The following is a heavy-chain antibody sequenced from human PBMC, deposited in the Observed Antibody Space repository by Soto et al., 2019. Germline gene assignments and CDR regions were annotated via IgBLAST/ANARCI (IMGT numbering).Heavy chain of an antibody. J-gene: IGHJ4*02. Sequence: LCLSCAVSGFTFSSYAMHWVRQAPGKGLEWVAVISYDGSNKYYADSVKGRFTISRDNSKNPLYMQMNSLRAEDTAVYYCASDERKYNFWGVSERFDYWGEGTLETDSS. D-gene: IGHD3-3*01. CDR1: GFTFSSYA. CDR3: ASDERKYNFWGVSERFDY. V-gene: IGHV3-30-3*01. CDR2: ISYDGSNK.